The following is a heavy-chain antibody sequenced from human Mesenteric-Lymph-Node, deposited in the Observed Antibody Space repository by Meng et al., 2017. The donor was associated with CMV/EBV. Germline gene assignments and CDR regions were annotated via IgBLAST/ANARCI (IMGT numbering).Heavy chain of an antibody. Sequence: CKASGGTFNSYAISWVRQAPGQGREWMGGIIPIFGTTNYAQKFQGRVTITTDESTSTAHMELSSLRSEDTAVYYCAREGVHSSGWLTNWGQGTLVTVSS. CDR1: GGTFNSYA. CDR2: IIPIFGTT. D-gene: IGHD6-19*01. V-gene: IGHV1-69*05. J-gene: IGHJ4*02. CDR3: AREGVHSSGWLTN.